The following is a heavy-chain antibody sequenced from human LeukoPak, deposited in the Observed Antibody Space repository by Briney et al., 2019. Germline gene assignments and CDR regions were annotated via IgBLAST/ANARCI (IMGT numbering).Heavy chain of an antibody. J-gene: IGHJ4*02. D-gene: IGHD2-2*01. CDR3: AKDPHKPYCSSTSCYARGDY. V-gene: IGHV3-30*02. Sequence: GGSLRLSCAASGFTFSDYEMNWVRQAPGKGLEWVAFTRYDGSNKYYADSVKGRFTISRDNSKNTLYLKMNSLRAEDTAVYYCAKDPHKPYCSSTSCYARGDYWGQGTLVTVSS. CDR2: TRYDGSNK. CDR1: GFTFSDYE.